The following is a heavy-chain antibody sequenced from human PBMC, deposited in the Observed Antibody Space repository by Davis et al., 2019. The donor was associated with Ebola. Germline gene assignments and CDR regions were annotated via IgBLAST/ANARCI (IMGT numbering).Heavy chain of an antibody. D-gene: IGHD3-22*01. J-gene: IGHJ4*02. V-gene: IGHV4-59*12. CDR1: GGSISGYY. CDR3: ARGDSYYDPSGYYAGPEAPDH. CDR2: YYYTGTT. Sequence: SETLSLTCTVSGGSISGYYCSWIRQAPGKGLAWIGYYYYTGTTYYNPSLKSRVTISVDTSKNQFSLKLSSVTAADTAVYYCARGDSYYDPSGYYAGPEAPDHWGQGTLVSVSS.